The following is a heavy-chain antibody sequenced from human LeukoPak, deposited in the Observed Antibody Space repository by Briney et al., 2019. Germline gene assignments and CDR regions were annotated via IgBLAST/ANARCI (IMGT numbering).Heavy chain of an antibody. CDR1: GFTFINAW. D-gene: IGHD3-22*01. V-gene: IGHV3-15*01. CDR2: IKAKAHGGTI. J-gene: IGHJ4*02. CDR3: TRAKKWGPYDSSGY. Sequence: PGGSLRLSCAASGFTFINAWMAWVRQAPGKGLEWVGRIKAKAHGGTIEYAAPVKGRFTISRDDSKNTLYLQMNSLKTEDTAVYYCTRAKKWGPYDSSGYWGQGTLVTVSS.